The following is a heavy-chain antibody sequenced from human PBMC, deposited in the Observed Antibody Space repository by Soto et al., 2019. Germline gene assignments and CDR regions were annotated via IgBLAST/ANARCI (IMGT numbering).Heavy chain of an antibody. V-gene: IGHV1-2*04. D-gene: IGHD6-13*01. CDR1: GYTFTGYY. J-gene: IGHJ6*03. CDR2: INPNSGGT. Sequence: ASVKVSCKASGYTFTGYYMHWVRQAPGQGLEWMGWINPNSGGTNYAQKFQGWVTMTRDTSISTAYMELSRLRSDDTAVYYCARGSYFICWYAADYYYMDFWGKGSKVTGS. CDR3: ARGSYFICWYAADYYYMDF.